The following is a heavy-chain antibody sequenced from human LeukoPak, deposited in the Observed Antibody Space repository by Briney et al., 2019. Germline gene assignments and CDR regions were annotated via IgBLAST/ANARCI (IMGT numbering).Heavy chain of an antibody. Sequence: SETLSLTCTVSGGSISSSSYYWGWIRQPPGKGLEWIGSIYYSGSTYYNPSLKSRVTISLNTSKNQFSLKLSSVTAADTAVYYCARYGLLGLSEINGFDIWGQGTMVTVSA. D-gene: IGHD3/OR15-3a*01. J-gene: IGHJ3*02. CDR3: ARYGLLGLSEINGFDI. CDR1: GGSISSSSYY. V-gene: IGHV4-39*07. CDR2: IYYSGST.